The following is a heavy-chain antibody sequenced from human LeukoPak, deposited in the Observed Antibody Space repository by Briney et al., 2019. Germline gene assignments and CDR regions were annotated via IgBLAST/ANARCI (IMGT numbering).Heavy chain of an antibody. V-gene: IGHV3-7*03. Sequence: GGSLRLSCAASGFTFSSYWMNRARQAPGKGLEWVASVNHNGNVNYYVDSVKGRFTISRDNAKNSLYLQMSNLRAEDTAVYFCARGGGLDVWGQGATVTVSS. CDR2: VNHNGNVN. D-gene: IGHD3-16*01. J-gene: IGHJ6*02. CDR1: GFTFSSYW. CDR3: ARGGGLDV.